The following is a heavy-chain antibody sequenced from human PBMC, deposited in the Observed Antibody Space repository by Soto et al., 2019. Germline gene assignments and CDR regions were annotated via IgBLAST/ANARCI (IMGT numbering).Heavy chain of an antibody. D-gene: IGHD2-21*02. V-gene: IGHV1-18*01. CDR3: AREGDLPFSSYGMDV. CDR2: ISGYNGKT. Sequence: QVQLVQSGGEVKKPGASVKVSCKASGYTFTSYGISWVRQAPGQGLEWMGWISGYNGKTNYAQKVQDRVTMTTDTCTITVYMELRRLRSDDRAVYYCAREGDLPFSSYGMDVWGKGTTVTVSS. CDR1: GYTFTSYG. J-gene: IGHJ6*04.